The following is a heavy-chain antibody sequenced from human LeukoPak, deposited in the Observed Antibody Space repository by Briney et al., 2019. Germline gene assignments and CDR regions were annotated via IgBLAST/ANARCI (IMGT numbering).Heavy chain of an antibody. CDR1: GYSISSGYY. J-gene: IGHJ4*02. CDR3: AGLAQGGSKTYYFDY. CDR2: MYHSGST. Sequence: SETLSLTCAVSGYSISSGYYWGWVRQPPAKGLEWIGSMYHSGSTYYNPSLKSRVTISLDTSKNQFSLKLSSVTAADTAVYYCAGLAQGGSKTYYFDYWGQGTLVTVSS. D-gene: IGHD5-12*01. V-gene: IGHV4-38-2*01.